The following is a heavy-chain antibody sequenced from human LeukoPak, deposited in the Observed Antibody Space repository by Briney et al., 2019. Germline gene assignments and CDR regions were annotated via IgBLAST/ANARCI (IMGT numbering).Heavy chain of an antibody. D-gene: IGHD4-17*01. J-gene: IGHJ4*02. V-gene: IGHV4-34*01. CDR3: ARGTMTTVTYYFDY. Sequence: ASETLSLTCAVYGGSFSGYYWSWIRQPPGKGLEWIGEINHSGSTNYDPSLKSRVTISVDTSKNQFSLKLSSVTAADTAVYYCARGTMTTVTYYFDYWGQGTLVTVSS. CDR1: GGSFSGYY. CDR2: INHSGST.